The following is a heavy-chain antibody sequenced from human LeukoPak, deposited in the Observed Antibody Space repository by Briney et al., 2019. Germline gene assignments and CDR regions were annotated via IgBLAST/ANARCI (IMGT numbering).Heavy chain of an antibody. CDR2: IWSDGSNR. J-gene: IGHJ4*02. V-gene: IGHV3-33*06. CDR3: AKDAQRGFDYSNSLEY. CDR1: GFPFSSYG. D-gene: IGHD4-11*01. Sequence: GGSLRLSCAASGFPFSSYGMHWVRQVPGTGLEWVAVIWSDGSNRYYADSVKGRFTISRDNFKKTVYLQMNSLRVEDTAVYYCAKDAQRGFDYSNSLEYWGQGTLVTVSS.